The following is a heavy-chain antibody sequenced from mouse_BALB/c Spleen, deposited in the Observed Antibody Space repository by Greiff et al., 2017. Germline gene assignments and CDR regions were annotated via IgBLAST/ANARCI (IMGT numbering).Heavy chain of an antibody. CDR3: ARRDYLYAMDY. J-gene: IGHJ4*01. CDR2: ISTYYGDA. V-gene: IGHV1S137*01. Sequence: QVQLQQSGAELVRPGVSVKISCKGSGYTFTDYAMHWVKQSHAKSLEWIGVISTYYGDASYNQKFKGKATMTVDKSSSTAYMELARLTSEDSAIYYCARRDYLYAMDYWGQGTSVTVSS. CDR1: GYTFTDYA. D-gene: IGHD2-4*01.